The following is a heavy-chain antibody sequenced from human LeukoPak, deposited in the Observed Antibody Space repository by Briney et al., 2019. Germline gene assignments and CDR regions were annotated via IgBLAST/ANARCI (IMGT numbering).Heavy chain of an antibody. D-gene: IGHD2-15*01. J-gene: IGHJ4*02. CDR3: AHNGCSGDSCYHTFDY. CDR2: IYWDDDK. CDR1: GFSLSTSGVR. Sequence: SGPTLLKPPQTLTLTCTFSGFSLSTSGVRVGWIRQPPGKALEWLALIYWDDDKRYSPSLKSRLTITKDTSKNQVVLTMTNMDPVDTATYYCAHNGCSGDSCYHTFDYWGQGTLVTVSS. V-gene: IGHV2-5*02.